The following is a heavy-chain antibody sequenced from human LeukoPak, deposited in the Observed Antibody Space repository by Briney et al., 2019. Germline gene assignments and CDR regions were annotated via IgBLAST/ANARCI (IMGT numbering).Heavy chain of an antibody. CDR1: GFTFSDYY. CDR3: AKEFCSGGSCNLDY. Sequence: GGSLRLSCAASGFTFSDYYMSWVRQAPGKGLEWVSYISSTSTYTNYADSVKGRFTISRDNAKNSLYLQMNSLRDEDTAVYYCAKEFCSGGSCNLDYWGQGTLVTVSS. V-gene: IGHV3-11*05. J-gene: IGHJ4*02. D-gene: IGHD2-15*01. CDR2: ISSTSTYT.